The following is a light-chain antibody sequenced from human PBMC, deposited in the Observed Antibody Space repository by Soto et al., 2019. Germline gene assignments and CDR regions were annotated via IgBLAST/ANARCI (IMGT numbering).Light chain of an antibody. V-gene: IGKV3-15*01. J-gene: IGKJ5*01. CDR2: DAS. CDR3: QQYNNWPIT. CDR1: QSVRRN. Sequence: EVVLTQSPATLSMSPGEGDTLSCRASQSVRRNLAWYQQKPGQAPRLLIYDASTRATGIPARFSASGSGTEFTLTISSLQSEDFAIYYCQQYNNWPITFGQGTRLEIK.